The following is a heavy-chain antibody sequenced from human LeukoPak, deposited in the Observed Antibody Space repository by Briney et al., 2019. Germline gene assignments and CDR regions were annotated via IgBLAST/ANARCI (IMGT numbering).Heavy chain of an antibody. J-gene: IGHJ4*02. CDR1: GFTFSGSA. Sequence: GGSLKLSCAASGFTFSGSAMHWVRQASGKGLEWVGRIRSKANSYATAYAASGKGRITISRDDSKNTAYLQMNSLKTEDPAVYYCRGSGYSSSQLSNDSDYWGQGTLVTVSS. CDR2: IRSKANSYAT. D-gene: IGHD6-13*01. CDR3: RGSGYSSSQLSNDSDY. V-gene: IGHV3-73*01.